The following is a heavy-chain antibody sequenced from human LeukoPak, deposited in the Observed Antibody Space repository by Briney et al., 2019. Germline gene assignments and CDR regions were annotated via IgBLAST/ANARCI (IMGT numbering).Heavy chain of an antibody. CDR3: AREWTSGDGSGYPYYFDY. CDR1: GGSMSSFY. J-gene: IGHJ4*02. V-gene: IGHV4-4*07. D-gene: IGHD3-22*01. Sequence: SETLSLTCTVSGGSMSSFYLDWIRQPDGKGLQWIGRIYTSGVTNYNPSLKSRVTMSVDTSKNQFSLKLSSVTAADTAVYYCAREWTSGDGSGYPYYFDYWGQGTLVTVSS. CDR2: IYTSGVT.